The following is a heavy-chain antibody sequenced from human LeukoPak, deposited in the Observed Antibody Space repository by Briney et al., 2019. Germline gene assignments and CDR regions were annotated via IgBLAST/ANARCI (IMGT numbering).Heavy chain of an antibody. V-gene: IGHV4-39*01. CDR1: GGSISSSSYY. J-gene: IGHJ4*02. CDR2: IYYSGST. CDR3: ARGYYGSGSYDY. Sequence: SETLSLTCTVSGGSISSSSYYWGWIRQPPGKGLEWIGSIYYSGSTYYNPSLKSRVTTSVDTSKNQFSLKLSSVTAADTAVYYCARGYYGSGSYDYWGQGTLVTVSS. D-gene: IGHD3-10*01.